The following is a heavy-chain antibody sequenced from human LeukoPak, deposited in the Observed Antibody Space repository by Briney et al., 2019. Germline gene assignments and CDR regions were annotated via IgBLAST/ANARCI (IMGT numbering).Heavy chain of an antibody. D-gene: IGHD3-3*01. V-gene: IGHV3-30*18. CDR3: AKGRGYDFWSGYCDY. CDR1: GFTFSSYG. J-gene: IGHJ4*02. Sequence: GGSLRLSCAASGFTFSSYGMHWVRQAPGKGLEWVAVISYDGSDKHYGDSVKGRFTISRDNSKNTLYLQMNGLRAEDTAVYYCAKGRGYDFWSGYCDYWGQGTLVTVSS. CDR2: ISYDGSDK.